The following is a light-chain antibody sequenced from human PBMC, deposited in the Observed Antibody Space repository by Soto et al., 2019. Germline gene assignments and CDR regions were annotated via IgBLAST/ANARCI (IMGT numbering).Light chain of an antibody. V-gene: IGLV1-47*01. CDR3: AAWDDSLSGL. CDR1: SSNIGSNY. Sequence: QAVVTQPPSASGTPGQRVTISCSGSSSNIGSNYVYWYQQLPGTAPKLLIYRYNQRPSGVPDRFSGSKSGTSASLAISGLRSEDEADYYCAAWDDSLSGLFGGGTKLTVL. CDR2: RYN. J-gene: IGLJ2*01.